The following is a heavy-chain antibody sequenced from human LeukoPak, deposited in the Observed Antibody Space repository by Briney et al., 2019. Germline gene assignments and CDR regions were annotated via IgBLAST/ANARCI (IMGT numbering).Heavy chain of an antibody. V-gene: IGHV3-74*01. Sequence: PGGSLRLSCVGSGFTFSSSWIHWVRQIPGKGLVWVSRLNTDGSNTAYADSVEGRFTMSSGNAKNTVYLQMNSLRVEDTAVYYCARGPIAPDYWGQGTLVIVSS. CDR1: GFTFSSSW. J-gene: IGHJ4*02. CDR2: LNTDGSNT. CDR3: ARGPIAPDY. D-gene: IGHD2-21*01.